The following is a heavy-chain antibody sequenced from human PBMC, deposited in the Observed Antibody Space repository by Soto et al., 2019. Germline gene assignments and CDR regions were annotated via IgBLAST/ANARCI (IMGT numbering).Heavy chain of an antibody. J-gene: IGHJ6*02. CDR3: ARDQITMVRGDHYYGMDV. D-gene: IGHD3-10*01. CDR1: GFPFSSYS. Sequence: GGSPRLSCAASGFPFSSYSMNWVRQDPGKGLEWVSSISSSSSYIYYADSVKGRFTISRDNAKNSLYLQMNSLRAEDTAVYYCARDQITMVRGDHYYGMDVWGQGTTVTVSS. V-gene: IGHV3-21*01. CDR2: ISSSSSYI.